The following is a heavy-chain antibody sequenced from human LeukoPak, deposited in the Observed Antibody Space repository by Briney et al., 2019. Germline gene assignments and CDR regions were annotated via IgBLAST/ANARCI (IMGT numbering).Heavy chain of an antibody. CDR1: GYTFTDYY. J-gene: IGHJ3*02. CDR2: VDPEDGET. Sequence: ASVKISCKASGYTFTDYYMHWVQQAPGKGLEWMGRVDPEDGETIYAEKFQGRVAITADTSTDTAYMELSSLRSEDTAVYYCATAVVVVPAASLGNAFDIWGQGTMVTVSS. CDR3: ATAVVVVPAASLGNAFDI. D-gene: IGHD2-2*01. V-gene: IGHV1-69-2*01.